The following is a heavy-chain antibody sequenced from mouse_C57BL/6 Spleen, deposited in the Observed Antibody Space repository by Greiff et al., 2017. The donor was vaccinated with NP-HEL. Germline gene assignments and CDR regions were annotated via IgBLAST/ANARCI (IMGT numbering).Heavy chain of an antibody. CDR2: ISSGSSTI. D-gene: IGHD1-1*01. J-gene: IGHJ2*01. CDR3: ARPLFITTVVAGFDY. CDR1: GFTFSDYG. V-gene: IGHV5-17*01. Sequence: EVKLVESGGGLVKPGGSLKLSCAASGFTFSDYGMHWVRQAPEKGLEWVAYISSGSSTIYYADTVKGRFTISRDNAKNTLFLQMTSLRSEDTAMYYCARPLFITTVVAGFDYWGQGTTLTVSS.